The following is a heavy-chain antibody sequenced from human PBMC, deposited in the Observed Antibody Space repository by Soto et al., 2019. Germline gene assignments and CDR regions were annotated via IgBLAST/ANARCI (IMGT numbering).Heavy chain of an antibody. CDR3: ARHLSTADFWSGYRVHYYYGMDV. CDR1: GYSFTSYW. Sequence: PGESLKISCKGSGYSFTSYWIGWVRQMPGKGLEWMGIIYPGDSDTRYSPSFQGQVTISADKSISTAYLQWSSLKASDTAMYYCARHLSTADFWSGYRVHYYYGMDVWGQGTTVTVSS. CDR2: IYPGDSDT. V-gene: IGHV5-51*01. J-gene: IGHJ6*02. D-gene: IGHD3-3*01.